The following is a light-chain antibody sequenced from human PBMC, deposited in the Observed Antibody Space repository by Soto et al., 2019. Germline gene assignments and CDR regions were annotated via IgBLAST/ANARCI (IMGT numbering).Light chain of an antibody. CDR2: KAS. J-gene: IGKJ1*01. CDR3: QHYNSYSEA. CDR1: QTISSW. V-gene: IGKV1-5*03. Sequence: DIQMTQSPSTLSGSVGDRVTITCRASQTISSWLAWYQQKPVKAPKLLIYKASTLKSGVPSRFSGSGSGTEFTLTISSLQPDDFATYYCQHYNSYSEAVGQGTKVELK.